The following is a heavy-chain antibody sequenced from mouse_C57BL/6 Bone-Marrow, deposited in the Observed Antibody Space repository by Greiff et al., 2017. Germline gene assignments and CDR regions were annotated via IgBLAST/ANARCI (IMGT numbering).Heavy chain of an antibody. J-gene: IGHJ1*03. V-gene: IGHV1-69*01. Sequence: VQLQQPGAELVMPGASVKLSCKASGYTFTSYWMHWVKQRPGQGLEWIGEIDPSDSYTNYNQKFKGKSTLTVDKSSSTAYMQLSRLTSEDSAVYYCARTGTRRYFDVWGTGTTVTVSS. CDR3: ARTGTRRYFDV. CDR2: IDPSDSYT. CDR1: GYTFTSYW. D-gene: IGHD4-1*01.